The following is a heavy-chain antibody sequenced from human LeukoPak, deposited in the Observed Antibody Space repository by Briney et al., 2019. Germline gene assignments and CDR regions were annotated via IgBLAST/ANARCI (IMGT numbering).Heavy chain of an antibody. CDR3: TKPRVSGAPNWSYDI. Sequence: GGTLRPSCAPSGVAFRTNGMSWVGEAPGQGLESGSLISASVPTTYYTASVKARFTISRHNSQNTLNLQMSSLRGEDTAIYYCTKPRVSGAPNWSYDIGGRGTWFTVS. CDR2: ISASVPTT. J-gene: IGHJ2*01. V-gene: IGHV3-23*01. D-gene: IGHD6-13*01. CDR1: GVAFRTNG.